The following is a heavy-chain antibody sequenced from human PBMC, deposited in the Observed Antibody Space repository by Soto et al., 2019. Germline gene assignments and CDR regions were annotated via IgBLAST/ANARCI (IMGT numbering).Heavy chain of an antibody. CDR1: GGTLSSYA. Sequence: ASVKVSCKASGGTLSSYAISWERQDPGQGLEWMGRIIPILGIANYAQKFQGRVTITADKSTSTAYMELSSLRSEDTAVYYCARAYTAMVDDAFDIWGQGTMVTVSS. J-gene: IGHJ3*02. CDR3: ARAYTAMVDDAFDI. D-gene: IGHD5-18*01. V-gene: IGHV1-69*04. CDR2: IIPILGIA.